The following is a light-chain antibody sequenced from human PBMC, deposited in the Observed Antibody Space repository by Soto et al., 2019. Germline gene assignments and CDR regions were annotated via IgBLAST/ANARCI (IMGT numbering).Light chain of an antibody. CDR3: QQYNNWPHT. V-gene: IGKV3-15*01. CDR2: GAS. Sequence: EIVMTQSPATLSLSPGERVTLSCRASQSVSSDLACYLQKPGQAPSLLVYGASTRATGMPARFSGSGSSTEFTLTISSLQSEDFAVYYCQQYNNWPHTFGQGTKLEIK. CDR1: QSVSSD. J-gene: IGKJ2*01.